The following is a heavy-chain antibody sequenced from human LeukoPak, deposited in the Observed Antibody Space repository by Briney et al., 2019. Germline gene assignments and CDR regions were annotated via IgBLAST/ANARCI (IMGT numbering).Heavy chain of an antibody. J-gene: IGHJ4*02. D-gene: IGHD2-8*01. CDR1: GYTFTGYY. CDR3: AREENCPKGECRNFNY. CDR2: INPNSGGT. Sequence: ASVKVSCKASGYTFTGYYMHWVRQAPGQGLEWMGWINPNSGGTNYAQKFQGRVTMTRDTSISTAYMELGRLRSDDTAVYYCAREENCPKGECRNFNYWGREPWSPSPQ. V-gene: IGHV1-2*02.